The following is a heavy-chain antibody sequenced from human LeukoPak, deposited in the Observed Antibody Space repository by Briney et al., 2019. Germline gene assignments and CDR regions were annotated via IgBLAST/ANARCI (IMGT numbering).Heavy chain of an antibody. Sequence: SVKVSCKASGGTFSSYAISWVRQAPGQGLEWMGRIIPIFGTANYAQKFQGRVTITTDESTSTAYMELSSLRSEDTAVYYCARRYSSGWFGGAFDIWGQGTMVTVSS. J-gene: IGHJ3*02. CDR3: ARRYSSGWFGGAFDI. CDR1: GGTFSSYA. V-gene: IGHV1-69*05. CDR2: IIPIFGTA. D-gene: IGHD6-19*01.